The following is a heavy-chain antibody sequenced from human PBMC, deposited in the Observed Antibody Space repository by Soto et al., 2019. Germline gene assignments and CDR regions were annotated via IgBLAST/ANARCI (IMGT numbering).Heavy chain of an antibody. Sequence: ASVKVSCKASGYTFTSYCISWVRQAPGQGLEWMGWISAYNGNTNYAQKPQGRVTMTTDTSTSTAYMELRSLRSDDTAVYYCARDRPLLWFGELLFDIWGQGTMVTVSS. D-gene: IGHD3-10*01. CDR1: GYTFTSYC. V-gene: IGHV1-18*04. CDR3: ARDRPLLWFGELLFDI. J-gene: IGHJ3*02. CDR2: ISAYNGNT.